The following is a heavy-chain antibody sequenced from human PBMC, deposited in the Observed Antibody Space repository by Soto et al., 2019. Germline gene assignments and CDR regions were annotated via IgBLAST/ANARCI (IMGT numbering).Heavy chain of an antibody. D-gene: IGHD6-19*01. CDR2: IYYSGST. J-gene: IGHJ6*02. CDR3: ARSLSRRLVRYYGMDV. V-gene: IGHV4-59*01. CDR1: GGSISSYY. Sequence: SETLSLTCTVSGGSISSYYWSWIRQPPGKGLEWIGYIYYSGSTNYNPSLKSRVTISVDTSKNQFSLKLSSVTAADTAVYYCARSLSRRLVRYYGMDVWGQGTTVTVSS.